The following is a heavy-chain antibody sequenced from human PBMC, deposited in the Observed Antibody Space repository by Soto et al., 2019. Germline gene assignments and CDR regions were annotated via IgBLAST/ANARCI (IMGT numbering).Heavy chain of an antibody. V-gene: IGHV3-33*01. J-gene: IGHJ6*02. CDR3: ARDTGTGQGEYYYYGMDV. CDR1: GFTFSSYG. D-gene: IGHD1-1*01. Sequence: QVQLVESGGGVVQPGRSLRLSCAASGFTFSSYGMHWVRQAPVKGLEWVAVIWYDGSNKYYADSVKGRFTISRDNSKNTRYLQMNSLRAEDTAVYYCARDTGTGQGEYYYYGMDVWGQGTTVTVSS. CDR2: IWYDGSNK.